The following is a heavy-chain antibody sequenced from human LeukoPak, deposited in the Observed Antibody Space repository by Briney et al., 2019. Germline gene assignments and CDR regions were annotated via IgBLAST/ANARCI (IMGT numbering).Heavy chain of an antibody. D-gene: IGHD4-11*01. CDR3: ARGRYSNYPRIYYYYYYMDV. J-gene: IGHJ6*03. Sequence: SETLSLTCAVYGGSFSGYYWSWIRQPPGKGLEWIGEINHNGSTNYNPSLKSRVTISVDTSKNQFSLKLSSVTAADTAVYYCARGRYSNYPRIYYYYYYMDVWGKGTTVTVSS. CDR2: INHNGST. V-gene: IGHV4-34*01. CDR1: GGSFSGYY.